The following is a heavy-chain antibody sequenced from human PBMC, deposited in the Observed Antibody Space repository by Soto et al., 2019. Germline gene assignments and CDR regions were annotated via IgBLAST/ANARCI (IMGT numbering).Heavy chain of an antibody. J-gene: IGHJ6*03. CDR2: ISSSSSYI. CDR3: ARAQLHMGGFYYYHYMDV. D-gene: IGHD1-1*01. CDR1: GFTFSSYS. Sequence: PGGSLRLSCAASGFTFSSYSMNWVRQAPGKGLEWVSSISSSSSYIYYADSVKGRFTISRDNAKNSLYLQMNSLRAEDTAVYYCARAQLHMGGFYYYHYMDVWGKGTTVTVSS. V-gene: IGHV3-21*01.